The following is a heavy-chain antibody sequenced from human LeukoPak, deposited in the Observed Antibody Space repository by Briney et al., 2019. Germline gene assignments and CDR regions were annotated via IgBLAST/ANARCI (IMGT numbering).Heavy chain of an antibody. CDR3: AKDLALSRITIFGVVNPQNFDY. D-gene: IGHD3-3*01. CDR2: ISGSGGST. J-gene: IGHJ4*02. CDR1: RFTFSSYA. Sequence: GGSLRLSCAASRFTFSSYALSWVRPAPGKGLEWVSAISGSGGSTYYPDSVKGRFTISRDNSKNTLYLQMNSLRAEDTAVYYCAKDLALSRITIFGVVNPQNFDYWGQGTLVTVSS. V-gene: IGHV3-23*01.